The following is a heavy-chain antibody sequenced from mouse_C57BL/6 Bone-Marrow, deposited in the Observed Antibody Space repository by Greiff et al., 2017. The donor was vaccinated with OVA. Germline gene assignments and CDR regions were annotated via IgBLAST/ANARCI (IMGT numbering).Heavy chain of an antibody. CDR3: ARDEVLQTWFAY. J-gene: IGHJ3*01. V-gene: IGHV1-72*01. CDR2: IDPNSGGT. Sequence: QVQLQPGAELVKPGASVKLSCKASGYTFTSYWMHWVKQRPGRGLEWIGRIDPNSGGTKYNEKFKSKATLTVDKPSSTAYMQLSSLTSEDSAVYYCARDEVLQTWFAYWGQGTLVTVSA. D-gene: IGHD1-1*01. CDR1: GYTFTSYW.